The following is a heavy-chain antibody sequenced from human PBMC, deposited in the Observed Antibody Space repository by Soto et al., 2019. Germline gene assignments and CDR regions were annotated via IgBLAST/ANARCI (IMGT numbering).Heavy chain of an antibody. CDR2: ISYDGSNK. V-gene: IGHV3-30*18. CDR1: GFTFSSYG. J-gene: IGHJ4*02. D-gene: IGHD4-17*01. Sequence: GGSLRLSCAASGFTFSSYGMHWVRQAPGKGLEWVAVISYDGSNKYYADSVKGRFTISRDNSKNTLYLQMNSLRAEDTAVYYGAKDYGDDLPGLDEWGQGTLVTVSS. CDR3: AKDYGDDLPGLDE.